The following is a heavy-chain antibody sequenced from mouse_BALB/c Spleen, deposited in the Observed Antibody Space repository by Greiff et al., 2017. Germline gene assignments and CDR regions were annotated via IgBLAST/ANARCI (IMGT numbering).Heavy chain of an antibody. CDR1: GFTFSSFG. J-gene: IGHJ4*01. CDR2: ISSGSSTI. CDR3: ARTMNSYAMDY. Sequence: EVQLVESGGGLVQPGGSRKLSCAASGFTFSSFGMHWVRQAPEKGLEWVAYISSGSSTIYYADTVKGRFTISRDNPKNTLFLQMTSLRSEDTAMYYCARTMNSYAMDYWGQGTSVTVSS. V-gene: IGHV5-17*02.